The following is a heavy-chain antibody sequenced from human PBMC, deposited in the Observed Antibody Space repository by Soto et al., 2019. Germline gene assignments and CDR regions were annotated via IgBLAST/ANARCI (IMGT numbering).Heavy chain of an antibody. D-gene: IGHD3-10*01. CDR3: ARMGYHGTDSYGNFYYMDV. CDR1: GYTFTSYF. Sequence: GASVKVSCKASGYTFTSYFMHWVRQAPGHGLEWMGRINSSGGSPTYAQKLQGRVSMTTDTSTNTGYMELSSLTSDDTAVYFCARMGYHGTDSYGNFYYMDVWGKGTPVTVSS. V-gene: IGHV1-46*01. CDR2: INSSGGSP. J-gene: IGHJ6*03.